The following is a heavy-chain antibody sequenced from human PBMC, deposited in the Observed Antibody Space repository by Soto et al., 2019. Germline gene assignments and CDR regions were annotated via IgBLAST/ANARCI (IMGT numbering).Heavy chain of an antibody. CDR2: ISDDGSNK. D-gene: IGHD2-2*01. CDR3: ARPRQPYYYYVGMDV. CDR1: GFIFSNYG. V-gene: IGHV3-30*03. Sequence: QVQLVESGGGVVQPGRSLRLSCAVSGFIFSNYGMHWVRQAPGKGLEWVAVISDDGSNKYYADSVKGRFAISRDSPKNTLYLQRNSLRGEDTAVYYCARPRQPYYYYVGMDVWGQGTTVTVSS. J-gene: IGHJ6*02.